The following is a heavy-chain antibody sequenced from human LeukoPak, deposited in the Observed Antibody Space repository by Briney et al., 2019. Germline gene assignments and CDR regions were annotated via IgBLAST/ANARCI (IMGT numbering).Heavy chain of an antibody. V-gene: IGHV4-59*01. D-gene: IGHD3-22*01. CDR2: IYSSGNT. CDR3: ARFTVIDIPYTGAFDI. Sequence: KSSETLSLTCTVSGGSISSYYWSWIRQPPGKGLEWIGYIYSSGNTNYNPSLKSRGTISVDTSKNLFSLKLTSVTVPDTAVYFCARFTVIDIPYTGAFDIWGQGTRVIVSS. CDR1: GGSISSYY. J-gene: IGHJ3*02.